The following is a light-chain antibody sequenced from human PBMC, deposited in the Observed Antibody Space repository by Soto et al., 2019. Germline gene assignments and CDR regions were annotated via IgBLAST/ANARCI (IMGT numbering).Light chain of an antibody. Sequence: QSALAQPASVSGSPGQSITISCTGTSGFVGSFSLVSWYQQHPGKAPKLLIYEVTYRPSGVSSRFSGSKSGNTASLTISGLQAEDEADYYCNSYTRFSTYVFGTGTKLTVL. CDR1: SGFVGSFSL. CDR2: EVT. J-gene: IGLJ1*01. V-gene: IGLV2-14*02. CDR3: NSYTRFSTYV.